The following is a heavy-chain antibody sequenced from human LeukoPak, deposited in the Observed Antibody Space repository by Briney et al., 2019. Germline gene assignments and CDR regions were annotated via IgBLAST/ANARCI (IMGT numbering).Heavy chain of an antibody. Sequence: PSETLSLTCTVSGGSISSYYWSWIRQPPGKGLEWIGYIYYSGSTNYSPSLKSRVTISVDTSKNQFSLKLSSVTAADTAVYYCARHSGSYYVWFDPWGQGTLVTVSS. V-gene: IGHV4-59*08. CDR1: GGSISSYY. J-gene: IGHJ5*02. CDR3: ARHSGSYYVWFDP. CDR2: IYYSGST. D-gene: IGHD1-26*01.